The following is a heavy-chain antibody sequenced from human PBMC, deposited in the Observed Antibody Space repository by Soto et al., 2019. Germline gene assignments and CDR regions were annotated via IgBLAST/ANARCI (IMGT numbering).Heavy chain of an antibody. CDR2: IYPGDSDT. CDR3: ARTSAAGKYYYGMDV. Sequence: ESLKISCKGSGYKFTNYWIGWVRQMPGKGLEWLGLIYPGDSDTNYSPSFQGHVTISADKSISTAYLQWSSLKASDTAMYYCARTSAAGKYYYGMDVWGQGTTVTVSS. CDR1: GYKFTNYW. J-gene: IGHJ6*02. D-gene: IGHD6-13*01. V-gene: IGHV5-51*01.